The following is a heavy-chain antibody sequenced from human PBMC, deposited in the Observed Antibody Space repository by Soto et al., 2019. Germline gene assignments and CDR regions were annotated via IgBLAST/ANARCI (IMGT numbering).Heavy chain of an antibody. CDR2: IYPSDSDT. CDR3: ARGGVSTLTFDD. J-gene: IGHJ4*02. D-gene: IGHD3-3*01. V-gene: IGHV5-51*01. CDR1: GYNFTGDW. Sequence: ESLKVSFKGSGYNFTGDWIAWVRQMPGKGLELMGIIYPSDSDTRYSPSFQGQVTISADKSISSAYLQWSSLRASDTAMYYCARGGVSTLTFDDGGQGTPGNVSS.